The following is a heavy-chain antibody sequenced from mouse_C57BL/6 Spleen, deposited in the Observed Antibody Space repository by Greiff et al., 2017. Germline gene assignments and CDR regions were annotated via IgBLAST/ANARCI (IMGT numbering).Heavy chain of an antibody. CDR1: GYAFTNYL. D-gene: IGHD1-1*01. Sequence: VQLQQSGAELVRPGTSVKVSCKASGYAFTNYLIEWVKQRPGQGLEWIGVINPGSGGTNYNEKFKGKATLTADKSSSPAYMQLSSLTSEDSAVYFCARGDYGSSYPDYWSQGTTLTVSS. J-gene: IGHJ2*01. CDR2: INPGSGGT. CDR3: ARGDYGSSYPDY. V-gene: IGHV1-54*01.